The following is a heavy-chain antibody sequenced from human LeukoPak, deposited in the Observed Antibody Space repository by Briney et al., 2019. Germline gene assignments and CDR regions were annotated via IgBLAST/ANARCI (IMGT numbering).Heavy chain of an antibody. CDR3: ARDRRDYYYGMDV. V-gene: IGHV4-59*01. CDR2: MYYRGTT. J-gene: IGHJ6*02. CDR1: DGSISSSY. Sequence: SETLSLTCTVSDGSISSSYWSWIRQPPGKGLEWIGYMYYRGTTNYNPSLKSRVTISVDTSKNQFSLKLSSVTAADTAVYYCARDRRDYYYGMDVWGQGTTVTVSS.